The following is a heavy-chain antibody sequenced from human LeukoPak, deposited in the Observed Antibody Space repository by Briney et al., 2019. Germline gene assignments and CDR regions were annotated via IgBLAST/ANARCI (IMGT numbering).Heavy chain of an antibody. CDR3: ARGFIAAAWDYMDV. CDR2: ISSTSSYI. CDR1: GFTFSSYS. V-gene: IGHV3-21*01. D-gene: IGHD6-13*01. Sequence: GGSLRLSCAASGFTFSSYSMNWVRQAPGKGLEWVSSISSTSSYIYYADSVKGRFTISRDNAQNSLHLQMNSLRAEDTAVYYCARGFIAAAWDYMDVWGKGTTVTVSS. J-gene: IGHJ6*03.